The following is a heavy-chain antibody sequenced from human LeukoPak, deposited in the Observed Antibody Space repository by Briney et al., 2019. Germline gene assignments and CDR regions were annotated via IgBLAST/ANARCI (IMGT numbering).Heavy chain of an antibody. V-gene: IGHV1-69*06. CDR3: ARDSHRIYSYGLFDY. J-gene: IGHJ4*02. Sequence: GASVKVSCKASGGTFSSYAISWVRQAPGQGLEWMGGIIPIFGTANYAQKFQGRVTITADKSTSTAYMELSSLRSEDTAVYYCARDSHRIYSYGLFDYWGQGTLVTVSS. D-gene: IGHD5-18*01. CDR2: IIPIFGTA. CDR1: GGTFSSYA.